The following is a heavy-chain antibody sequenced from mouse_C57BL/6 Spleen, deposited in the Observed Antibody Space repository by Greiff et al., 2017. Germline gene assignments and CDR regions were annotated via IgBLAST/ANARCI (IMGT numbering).Heavy chain of an antibody. CDR3: ARDRTAQARFAY. CDR1: GYTFTSYD. V-gene: IGHV1-85*01. Sequence: QVQLQQSGPELVKPGASVKLSCKASGYTFTSYDINWVKQRPGQGLEWIGWIYPRAGSTKYNEKFKGKATLTVATSSSTAYMELHGLTAEVSAVYFGARDRTAQARFAYWGQGTLVTVSA. CDR2: IYPRAGST. J-gene: IGHJ3*01. D-gene: IGHD3-2*02.